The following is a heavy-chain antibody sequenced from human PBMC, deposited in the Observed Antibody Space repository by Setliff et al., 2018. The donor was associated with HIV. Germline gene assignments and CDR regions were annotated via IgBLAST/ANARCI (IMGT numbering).Heavy chain of an antibody. Sequence: NPSETLSLTCSVSSGSMTGHYWTWVRQPPGKGLEWIGYLHSLGSSRVSDTPNYSPSLKSRITISLDTSKRQFSLTMTSVTAADTAVYSCARGLSSQTYWGTRPLGSDYWGQGSLVTVSS. CDR3: ARGLSSQTYWGTRPLGSDY. V-gene: IGHV4-4*08. D-gene: IGHD2-2*01. CDR2: LHSLGSSRVSDTP. J-gene: IGHJ4*01. CDR1: SGSMTGHY.